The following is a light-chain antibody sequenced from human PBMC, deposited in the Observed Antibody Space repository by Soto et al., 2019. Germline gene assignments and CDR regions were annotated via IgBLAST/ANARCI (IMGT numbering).Light chain of an antibody. CDR2: DAS. CDR1: QNIDNS. J-gene: IGKJ5*01. CDR3: QQYYSRPA. Sequence: IPMTQSPSSLSASVGDRVTITCQASQNIDNSLNWYQQKPGRAPKLLIYDASTLEAGVPSRFRGSGSGTDFTFTISRLQPEAIATYYCQQYYSRPAFGQGTRLENK. V-gene: IGKV1-33*01.